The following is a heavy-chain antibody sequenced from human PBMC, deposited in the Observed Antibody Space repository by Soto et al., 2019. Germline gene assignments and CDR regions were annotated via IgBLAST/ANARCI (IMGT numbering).Heavy chain of an antibody. CDR2: ISGSGGST. V-gene: IGHV3-23*01. D-gene: IGHD3-10*01. CDR1: GFTFSSYA. J-gene: IGHJ5*02. Sequence: GSLRLSCAASGFTFSSYAMSWVRQAPGKGLEWVSAISGSGGSTYYADSVKGRFTISRDNSKNTLYLQMNSMRAEDTAVYYCAKETPTGSGSYYPLSWFDPWGQGTLVTVSS. CDR3: AKETPTGSGSYYPLSWFDP.